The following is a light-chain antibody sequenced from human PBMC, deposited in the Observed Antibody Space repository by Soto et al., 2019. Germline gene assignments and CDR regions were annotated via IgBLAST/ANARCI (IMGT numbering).Light chain of an antibody. CDR2: GAS. Sequence: EIVLTQSPGTLSLSPGERATLSCRTSQTVCSTCLAWYQQHPGQAPRLLISGASNMATGIPDRFSGSGSGTDFTLTITRLEPDDFAVYYCQQYGGSPGFTFGPGTKVDIK. V-gene: IGKV3-20*01. J-gene: IGKJ3*01. CDR1: QTVCSTC. CDR3: QQYGGSPGFT.